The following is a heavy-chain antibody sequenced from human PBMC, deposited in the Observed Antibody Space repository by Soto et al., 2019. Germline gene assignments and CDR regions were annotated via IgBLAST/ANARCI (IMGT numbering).Heavy chain of an antibody. CDR3: ATGSSFFV. CDR2: INHSGST. V-gene: IGHV4-34*01. D-gene: IGHD2-8*02. CDR1: GGSFSGYY. J-gene: IGHJ4*02. Sequence: PSXTLSLTCAVYGGSFSGYYWSWIRQPPGKGLEWIGEINHSGSTNYNPSLTSPVTISLDTPKNQFSLKPSSLTAPPPAVYYCATGSSFFVWGQGSLVTFS.